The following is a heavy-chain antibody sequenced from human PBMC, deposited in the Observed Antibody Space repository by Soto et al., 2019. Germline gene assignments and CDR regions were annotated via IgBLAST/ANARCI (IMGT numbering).Heavy chain of an antibody. J-gene: IGHJ6*02. D-gene: IGHD5-12*01. CDR2: IWYDGSNK. CDR3: ARGGYDEEEGEAYYYYGMDV. Sequence: GGSLRLSCAASGFTFSSYGMRWVRQAPGKGLEWVAVIWYDGSNKYYADSVKGRFTISRDNSKNTLYLQMNSLRAEDTAVYYCARGGYDEEEGEAYYYYGMDVWGQGTTVTVSS. CDR1: GFTFSSYG. V-gene: IGHV3-33*01.